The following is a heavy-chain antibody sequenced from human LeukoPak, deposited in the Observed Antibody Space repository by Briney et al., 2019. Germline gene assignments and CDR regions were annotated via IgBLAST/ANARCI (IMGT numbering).Heavy chain of an antibody. CDR1: GGSISSYY. CDR3: ARQVGSGAAAGTFDY. J-gene: IGHJ4*02. D-gene: IGHD6-13*01. CDR2: IYYSGST. V-gene: IGHV4-59*08. Sequence: SETLSLTCTVSGGSISSYYWSWIRQPPGKGLEWIGYIYYSGSTNYNPSLKSRVTISVDTSKNQFSLKLSSVTAADTAVYYCARQVGSGAAAGTFDYWGQGTLVTVSS.